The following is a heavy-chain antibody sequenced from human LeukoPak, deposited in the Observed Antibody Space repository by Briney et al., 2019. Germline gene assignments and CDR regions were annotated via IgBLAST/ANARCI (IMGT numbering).Heavy chain of an antibody. J-gene: IGHJ4*02. CDR2: MNPNSGST. CDR3: ARDGAPILSYEVNY. D-gene: IGHD5-18*01. Sequence: ASVKVSCKASGFTFTSHDYNWVRQATGQGLEWMGWMNPNSGSTGYAQKFQGRITMTRDTSTSTVYMELSSLRSEDTAVYYCARDGAPILSYEVNYWGQGTLVTVSS. V-gene: IGHV1-8*01. CDR1: GFTFTSHD.